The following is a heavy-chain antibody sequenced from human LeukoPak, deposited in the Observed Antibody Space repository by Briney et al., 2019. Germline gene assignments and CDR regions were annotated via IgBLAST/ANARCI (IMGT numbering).Heavy chain of an antibody. D-gene: IGHD6-19*01. CDR3: AKDNGPGTSSSGLLLPSCVLDY. Sequence: GGSLRLSCAASGFTFSTYSMNWVRQAPGKGLEWVSYISSTSGTKYYADSVKGRFTISRDNSKNTLYLQMNSLRAEDTAVYYCAKDNGPGTSSSGLLLPSCVLDYWGQGTLVTVSS. CDR2: ISSTSGTK. V-gene: IGHV3-48*01. J-gene: IGHJ4*02. CDR1: GFTFSTYS.